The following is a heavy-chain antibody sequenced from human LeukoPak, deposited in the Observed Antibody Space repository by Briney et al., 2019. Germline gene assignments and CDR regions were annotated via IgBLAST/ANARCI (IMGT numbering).Heavy chain of an antibody. J-gene: IGHJ3*02. D-gene: IGHD4-11*01. CDR3: TRHQYDAFEI. CDR1: GITVSSYY. V-gene: IGHV3-53*01. Sequence: GGSLRLSCAASGITVSSYYMSWVRQAPGKGLEWVSVIYGGGGTYYADSAKGRFAISRDNSKNTLYLQISGLRAEDTAIYYCTRHQYDAFEIWGQGTMVTVSS. CDR2: IYGGGGT.